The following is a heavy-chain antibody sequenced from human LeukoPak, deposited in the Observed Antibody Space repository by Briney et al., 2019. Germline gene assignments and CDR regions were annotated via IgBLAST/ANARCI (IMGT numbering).Heavy chain of an antibody. Sequence: ASVKVSCKASGYTFTGYYMRWVRQAPGQGLEWMGWINPNSGGTNCAQKFQGRVTMTRDTSISTAYMELSRLRSDDTAVYYCARDNYTAAAGTYYYYGMDVWGQGTTVTVSS. V-gene: IGHV1-2*02. J-gene: IGHJ6*02. D-gene: IGHD6-13*01. CDR2: INPNSGGT. CDR3: ARDNYTAAAGTYYYYGMDV. CDR1: GYTFTGYY.